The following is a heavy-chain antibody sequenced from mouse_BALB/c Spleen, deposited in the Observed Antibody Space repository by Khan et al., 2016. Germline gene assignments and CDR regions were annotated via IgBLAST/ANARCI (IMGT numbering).Heavy chain of an antibody. CDR2: ISYSGST. Sequence: EVQLVESGPGLVKPSQSLSLTCTVTGYSITSDYAWNWIRQFPGNKLEWMGYISYSGSTSYNPSLKSRISITRDTSKNQFFLQLNSVTTEDTGTSYCARGTGTSADYWGQGTTLTVSS. V-gene: IGHV3-2*02. D-gene: IGHD4-1*01. CDR1: GYSITSDYA. J-gene: IGHJ2*01. CDR3: ARGTGTSADY.